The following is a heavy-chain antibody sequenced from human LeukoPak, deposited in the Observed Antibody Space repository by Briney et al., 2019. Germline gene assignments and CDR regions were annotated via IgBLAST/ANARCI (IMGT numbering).Heavy chain of an antibody. D-gene: IGHD3-10*01. CDR2: IYSGGST. J-gene: IGHJ4*02. CDR3: ARDGEYYGSGSYYH. V-gene: IGHV3-66*02. Sequence: RGSLRLSCAASGFTVSSNYMSWVRQAPGKGLEWVSVIYSGGSTYYADSVKGRFTISRDNSKNTLYLQMNSLRAEDTAVYYCARDGEYYGSGSYYHWGQGTLVTVSS. CDR1: GFTVSSNY.